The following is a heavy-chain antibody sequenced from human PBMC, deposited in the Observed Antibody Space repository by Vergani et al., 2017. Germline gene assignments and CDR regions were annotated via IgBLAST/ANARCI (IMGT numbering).Heavy chain of an antibody. CDR1: GFTFTTYG. J-gene: IGHJ4*02. CDR3: ARGDSSSSEGDYFDY. V-gene: IGHV3-21*01. D-gene: IGHD6-6*01. Sequence: EVQLVVSGGGLVKPGGSLRLSCVASGFTFTTYGMGWVRQAPGKGLEWVSSISISGNYIDYTDSMKGRFTISRDNAKSSLSLQMNSLRAEDTAVYYCARGDSSSSEGDYFDYWGQGTLVTVSS. CDR2: ISISGNYI.